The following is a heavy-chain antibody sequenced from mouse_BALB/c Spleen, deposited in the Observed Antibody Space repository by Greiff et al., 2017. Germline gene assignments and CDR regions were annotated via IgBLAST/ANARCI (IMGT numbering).Heavy chain of an antibody. J-gene: IGHJ4*01. CDR2: IRHKANGYTT. CDR1: GFTFTDYY. D-gene: IGHD1-2*01. Sequence: EVQGVESGGGLVQPGGSLRLSCATSGFTFTDYYMSWVRQHPGQALEWLGFIRHKANGYTTEYSASVKGRFTISRDNSESTLYLQMNTLRAEDSATYYCARATHIYDGYDYAMGYWGQGTSVTVSS. CDR3: ARATHIYDGYDYAMGY. V-gene: IGHV7-3*02.